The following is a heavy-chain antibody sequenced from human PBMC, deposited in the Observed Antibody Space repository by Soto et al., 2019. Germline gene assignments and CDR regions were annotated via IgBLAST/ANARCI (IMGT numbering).Heavy chain of an antibody. V-gene: IGHV3-53*01. CDR1: GLTVSGKKY. CDR3: ATWHLQEHAYDV. CDR2: FYDLDGT. D-gene: IGHD4-4*01. Sequence: DVQLVESGGGLIQPGGSPRLSCAVSGLTVSGKKYVAWVRQAPGKGLEWVSGFYDLDGTYYADSLKGRFTTSGDSSRTIVYLQMNDLRPEDTAVYYCATWHLQEHAYDVWGQGTTVTVSS. J-gene: IGHJ3*01.